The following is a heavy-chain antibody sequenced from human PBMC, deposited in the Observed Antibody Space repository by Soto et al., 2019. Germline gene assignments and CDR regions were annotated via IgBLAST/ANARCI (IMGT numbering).Heavy chain of an antibody. J-gene: IGHJ6*02. CDR1: RGTFNTSP. V-gene: IGHV1-69*01. CDR3: ATTHLRVLHYDCRRPPPASLYPYGLGV. CDR2: ILPVFGMV. Sequence: QVQLAQSGAEVKKPGSSVRVSCQTSRGTFNTSPISWMRQAPGQGLEWLGDILPVFGMVNYAQQFQDRLNLTADESTNSVCMEVSRLTPEDTAVYFCATTHLRVLHYDCRRPPPASLYPYGLGVWGQGTTVSVSS. D-gene: IGHD3-3*01.